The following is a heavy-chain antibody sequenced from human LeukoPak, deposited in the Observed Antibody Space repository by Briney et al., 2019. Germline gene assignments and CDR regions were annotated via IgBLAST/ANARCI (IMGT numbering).Heavy chain of an antibody. CDR2: INTNTGNP. D-gene: IGHD3-22*01. V-gene: IGHV7-4-1*02. Sequence: GASVKVSCKASGYTFTSYAMNWVRQAPGQGLEWMGWINTNTGNPTYAQGFTGRFVFSLDTSVSTAYLQISSLKAEDTAVYYCASTYLGMEAYYYDSSGYLGWFDPWGQGTLVTVSS. CDR1: GYTFTSYA. J-gene: IGHJ5*02. CDR3: ASTYLGMEAYYYDSSGYLGWFDP.